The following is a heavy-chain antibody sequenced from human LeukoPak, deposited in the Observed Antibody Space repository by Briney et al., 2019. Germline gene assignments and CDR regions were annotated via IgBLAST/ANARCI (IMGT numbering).Heavy chain of an antibody. CDR1: GFTVSSNY. CDR3: ARDFTGTTSGY. Sequence: PGGSLRLSCAASGFTVSSNYMSWVRQAPGKGLEWVSVIYSGGSTYYADSVKGRFTISRDNSKNTLYLQMNSLRAEDTAVYYCARDFTGTTSGYWGQGTLVTVSS. V-gene: IGHV3-66*01. CDR2: IYSGGST. J-gene: IGHJ4*02. D-gene: IGHD1-7*01.